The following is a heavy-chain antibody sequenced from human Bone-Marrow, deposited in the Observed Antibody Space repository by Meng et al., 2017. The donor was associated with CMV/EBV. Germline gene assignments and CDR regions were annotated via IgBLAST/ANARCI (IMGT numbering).Heavy chain of an antibody. CDR3: ARDGQGLGELSSFNDY. CDR2: ISAYNGNT. D-gene: IGHD3-16*02. V-gene: IGHV1-18*01. J-gene: IGHJ4*02. CDR1: GYTFTNFA. Sequence: ASVKVSCKASGYTFTNFAFNWVRQAPGQGLEWMGWISAYNGNTNYAQNLQGRGTMTTVTSTSTAYMELRSLRSDDTAVYYCARDGQGLGELSSFNDYWGQGTLVTVSS.